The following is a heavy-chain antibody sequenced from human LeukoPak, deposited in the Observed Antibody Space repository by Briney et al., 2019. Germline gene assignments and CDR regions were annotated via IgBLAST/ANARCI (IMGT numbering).Heavy chain of an antibody. V-gene: IGHV1-18*01. CDR3: ARHPRRVGHHAHDYSNYGAPY. CDR1: GYTFTSYG. J-gene: IGHJ4*02. D-gene: IGHD4-11*01. CDR2: ISAYNGNT. Sequence: ASVKVSCKASGYTFTSYGISWVRQAPGQGLEWMGWISAYNGNTNYAQKLQGRVTMTTDTSTSTAYMELRSLSSVTAADTAVYYCARHPRRVGHHAHDYSNYGAPYWGQGTLVTVSS.